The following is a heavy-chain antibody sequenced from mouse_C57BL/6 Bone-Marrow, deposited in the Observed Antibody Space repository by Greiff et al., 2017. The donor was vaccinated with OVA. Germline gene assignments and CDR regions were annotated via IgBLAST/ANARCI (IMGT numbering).Heavy chain of an antibody. J-gene: IGHJ3*01. D-gene: IGHD2-1*01. CDR3: ARPSFYYGFAY. Sequence: VQLQQSGAELARPGASVKLSCKASGYTFTSSGISWVKQRTGQGLEWIGEIYPRSGNTYYNEKFKGKATLTADKSSSTAYMELRSLTSEDSAVYFCARPSFYYGFAYWGQGTLVTVSA. CDR2: IYPRSGNT. V-gene: IGHV1-81*01. CDR1: GYTFTSSG.